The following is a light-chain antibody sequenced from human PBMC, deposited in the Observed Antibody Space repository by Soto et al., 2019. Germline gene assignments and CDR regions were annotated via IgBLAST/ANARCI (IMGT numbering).Light chain of an antibody. CDR2: EVS. J-gene: IGLJ2*01. CDR3: ISYGGFNTVV. CDR1: SSDVGGYNY. V-gene: IGLV2-8*01. Sequence: QSALTQPPSASGSPGQSVTISCTGNSSDVGGYNYVSWYQQHPGKAPKLMIYEVSKRPSGVTDRLFGFKSGNTASLTVSGLQAEYAADYSCISYGGFNTVVLGEGNKLSV.